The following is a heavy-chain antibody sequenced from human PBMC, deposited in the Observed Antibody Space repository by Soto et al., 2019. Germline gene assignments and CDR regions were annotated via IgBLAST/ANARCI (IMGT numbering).Heavy chain of an antibody. CDR2: IIAYNGNT. D-gene: IGHD1-7*01. J-gene: IGHJ6*03. CDR3: ARGGAGTTNYYYYYMDV. V-gene: IGHV1-18*01. CDR1: GYTFTSYG. Sequence: ASVKVSCKASGYTFTSYGISWVRQAPGQGLEWMRWIIAYNGNTNYAQKLQGRVTMTTDTSTSTAYMELRSLRSEDTAVYYCARGGAGTTNYYYYYMDVWGKGTTVTVSS.